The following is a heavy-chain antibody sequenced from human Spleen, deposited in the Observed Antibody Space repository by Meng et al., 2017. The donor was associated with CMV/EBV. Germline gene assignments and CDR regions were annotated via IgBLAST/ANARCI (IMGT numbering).Heavy chain of an antibody. J-gene: IGHJ5*02. CDR3: ARSFPHYSQNWFDP. CDR2: INPDSGGT. Sequence: ASVKVSCKASGYTFTGYYMHWVRQAPGQGLEWTGWINPDSGGTNYAQKFQGRVTMTRDTSISTAYMELSRLRSDDTAVYYCARSFPHYSQNWFDPWGQGTLVTVPQ. D-gene: IGHD4-11*01. CDR1: GYTFTGYY. V-gene: IGHV1-2*02.